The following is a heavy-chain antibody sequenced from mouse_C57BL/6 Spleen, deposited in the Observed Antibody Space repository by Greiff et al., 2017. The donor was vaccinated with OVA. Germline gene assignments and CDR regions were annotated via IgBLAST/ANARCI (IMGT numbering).Heavy chain of an antibody. CDR3: ARVDGSRAMDY. J-gene: IGHJ4*01. CDR1: GYAFSSSW. Sequence: VKLLESGPELVKPGASVKISCKASGYAFSSSWMNWVKQRPGKGLEWIGRIYPGDGDTNYNGKFKGKATLTADKSSSTAYMQLSSLTSEDSAVYFCARVDGSRAMDYWGQGTSVTVSS. V-gene: IGHV1-82*01. CDR2: IYPGDGDT. D-gene: IGHD1-1*01.